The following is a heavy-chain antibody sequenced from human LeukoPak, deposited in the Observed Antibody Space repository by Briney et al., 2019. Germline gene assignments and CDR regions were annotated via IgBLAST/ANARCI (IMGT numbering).Heavy chain of an antibody. CDR3: ARGVDYYENSGTIDY. CDR2: IWYDGSNK. D-gene: IGHD3-22*01. V-gene: IGHV3-33*08. J-gene: IGHJ4*02. Sequence: GGSLRLSCAASGFTFSNYAMSWVRQAPGKGLEWVAIIWYDGSNKTYDDSVKGRFTISRDNSKNTLYLQMNSLRAEDTAVYYCARGVDYYENSGTIDYWGQGTLVTVSS. CDR1: GFTFSNYA.